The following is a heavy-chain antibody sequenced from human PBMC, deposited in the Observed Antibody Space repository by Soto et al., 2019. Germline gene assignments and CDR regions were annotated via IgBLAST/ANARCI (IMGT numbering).Heavy chain of an antibody. CDR3: ARQNWGLGWFDP. Sequence: QLQLQESGPGLVKPSETLSLICTVSGGSITVSGGSISSSSYYWTWIRQPPGKGLEWIGTIYYSGSPHNNPSLKSRFSLSVDTSKNQFSLQLSSVTAADTAVYSCARQNWGLGWFDPWGQGTLVTVSS. CDR2: IYYSGSP. J-gene: IGHJ5*02. CDR1: GGSISSSSYY. V-gene: IGHV4-39*01. D-gene: IGHD7-27*01.